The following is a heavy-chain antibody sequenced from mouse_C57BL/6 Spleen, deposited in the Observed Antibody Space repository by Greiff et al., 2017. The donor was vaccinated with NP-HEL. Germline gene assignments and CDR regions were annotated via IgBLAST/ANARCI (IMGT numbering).Heavy chain of an antibody. J-gene: IGHJ4*01. D-gene: IGHD2-4*01. CDR2: IWSDGST. CDR1: GFSLTSYG. CDR3: ARHRDYAYGAMDY. V-gene: IGHV2-6-1*01. Sequence: QVQLKESGPGLVAPSQSLSITCTVSGFSLTSYGVHWVRQPPGKGLEWLVVIWSDGSTTNNSALKSSLSISKDNSKCQVFLKMNSRQTDDTAMYYCARHRDYAYGAMDYWGQGTSVTVSS.